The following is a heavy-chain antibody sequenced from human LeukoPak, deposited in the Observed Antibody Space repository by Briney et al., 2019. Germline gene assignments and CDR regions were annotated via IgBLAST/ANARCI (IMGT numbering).Heavy chain of an antibody. CDR1: GGSISSYY. J-gene: IGHJ4*02. CDR2: IYYSGST. Sequence: PSETLSLTCTVSGGSISSYYWSWIRQPPGKGLEWIGYIYYSGSTNYNPSLKSRVTISVDRSKNQFSLKLSSVTAADTAVYYCAGGEQWLAFDYWGQGTLVTVSS. D-gene: IGHD6-19*01. V-gene: IGHV4-59*08. CDR3: AGGEQWLAFDY.